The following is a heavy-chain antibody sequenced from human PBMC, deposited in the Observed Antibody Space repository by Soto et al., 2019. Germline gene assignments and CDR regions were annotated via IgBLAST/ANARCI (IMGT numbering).Heavy chain of an antibody. CDR1: GGSISSYY. Sequence: SETLSLTCTVSGGSISSYYWSWIRQPPGKGLEWIGYIYYSGSTNYNPSLKSRVTISVDTSMSQFSLKLNSVTAADTAVYYCARSDGRYWGQGTLVTVSS. CDR3: ARSDGRY. V-gene: IGHV4-59*08. CDR2: IYYSGST. J-gene: IGHJ4*02.